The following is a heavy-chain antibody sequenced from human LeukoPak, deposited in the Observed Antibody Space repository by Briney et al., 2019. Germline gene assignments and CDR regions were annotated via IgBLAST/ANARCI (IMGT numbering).Heavy chain of an antibody. CDR1: GGSISSYY. D-gene: IGHD6-13*01. J-gene: IGHJ4*02. Sequence: PSETLCLTCTVSGGSISSYYWSWIRQPPGEGLEWIRYIYYSGTTNYNPSLKSRVTISVDTSKNQFSLKLSSVTAADTAVYYCARGVYIAAAQYGYWGQGTLVTVSS. CDR2: IYYSGTT. V-gene: IGHV4-59*01. CDR3: ARGVYIAAAQYGY.